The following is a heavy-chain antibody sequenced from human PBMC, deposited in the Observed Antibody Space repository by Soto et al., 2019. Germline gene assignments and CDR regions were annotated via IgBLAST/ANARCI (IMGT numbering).Heavy chain of an antibody. CDR3: ARGGIHFYDDSGHAFDY. V-gene: IGHV1-69*18. Sequence: QVQLVQSGAEVKKPGSSLKVSCKASGDTFDIYGFNWVRQAPGQGLEWLGTIIPIFGTADYAQKFEGRVSITADESTSTAYMELASLTSEASAIYYCARGGIHFYDDSGHAFDYWGPGTLITVSA. CDR1: GDTFDIYG. CDR2: IIPIFGTA. D-gene: IGHD3-22*01. J-gene: IGHJ4*02.